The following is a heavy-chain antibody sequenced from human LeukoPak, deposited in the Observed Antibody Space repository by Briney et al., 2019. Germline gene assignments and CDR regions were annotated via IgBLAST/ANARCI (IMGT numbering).Heavy chain of an antibody. V-gene: IGHV1-46*01. J-gene: IGHJ3*02. CDR3: ARDGPRGYSYGYNAFDI. CDR1: GYTFTSDY. Sequence: ASVKVSCKASGYTFTSDYMHWVRQAPGQGLEWMGIINPSGGSTNYAQNFQGRVTMTRDTSTSTVYMELSTLRSEDTAVYYCARDGPRGYSYGYNAFDIWGQGTMVTVSS. CDR2: INPSGGST. D-gene: IGHD5-18*01.